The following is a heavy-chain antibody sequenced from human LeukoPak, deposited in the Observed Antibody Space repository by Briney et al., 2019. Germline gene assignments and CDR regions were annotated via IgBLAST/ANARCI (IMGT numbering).Heavy chain of an antibody. V-gene: IGHV4-4*07. D-gene: IGHD2-15*01. CDR1: GGSINNYY. Sequence: PSETLSLTCTVSGGSINNYYWSWIRQPAGKGLEWIGRIYTRGSTNYNPSLKSRVTMSVDTSKNQFSLKLGSVTAADTAVYYCARGRYCSADICSGGDAFDIWGQGTMVSVSP. J-gene: IGHJ3*02. CDR3: ARGRYCSADICSGGDAFDI. CDR2: IYTRGST.